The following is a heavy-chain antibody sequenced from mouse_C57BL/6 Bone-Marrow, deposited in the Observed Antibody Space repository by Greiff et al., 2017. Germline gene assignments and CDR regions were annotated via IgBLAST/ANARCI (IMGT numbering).Heavy chain of an antibody. J-gene: IGHJ4*01. V-gene: IGHV1-69*01. D-gene: IGHD2-3*01. CDR3: AREGSSIYDGYYAYAMDY. Sequence: QVQLQQPGAELVMPGASVKLSCKASGYTFTSYWMHWVKQRPGQGLEWIGEIDPSDSYTNYNQKFKGKSTLTVDKSYSTAYMQLSSLTSEDSAVYYCAREGSSIYDGYYAYAMDYWGQGTSVTVSS. CDR2: IDPSDSYT. CDR1: GYTFTSYW.